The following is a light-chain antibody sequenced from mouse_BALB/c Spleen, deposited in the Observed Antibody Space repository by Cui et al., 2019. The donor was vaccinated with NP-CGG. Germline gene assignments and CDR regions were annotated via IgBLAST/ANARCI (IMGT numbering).Light chain of an antibody. V-gene: IGLV1*01. CDR3: ALWYGNHWV. J-gene: IGLJ1*01. Sequence: AVVTQASALTTSPGETVTLTCRSSTGAVTTSNYANWVQEKPDHLFTGLIGGTNNRAPGVPARFSGSLIGDKAALTITGAQTEDEAIYFCALWYGNHWVFGGGTKLTVL. CDR2: GTN. CDR1: TGAVTTSNY.